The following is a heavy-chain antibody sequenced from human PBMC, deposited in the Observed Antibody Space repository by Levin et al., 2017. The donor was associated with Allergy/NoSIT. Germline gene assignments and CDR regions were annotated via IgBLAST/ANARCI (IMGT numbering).Heavy chain of an antibody. CDR2: ISGSGGST. V-gene: IGHV3-23*01. J-gene: IGHJ4*02. Sequence: PSETLSLTCAASGFTFSSYAMSWVRQAPGKGLEWVSGISGSGGSTYYADSVKGRFTISRDNSKNTLYLQMNSLRAEDTAVYYCAKGRVYGDYNFDYWGQGTLVTVSS. D-gene: IGHD4-17*01. CDR3: AKGRVYGDYNFDY. CDR1: GFTFSSYA.